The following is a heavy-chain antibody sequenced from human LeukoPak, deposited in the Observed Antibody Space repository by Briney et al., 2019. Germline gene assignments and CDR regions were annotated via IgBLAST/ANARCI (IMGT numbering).Heavy chain of an antibody. CDR2: MNSDSGNT. CDR3: ARGSRGYNYGLFDY. D-gene: IGHD5-18*01. V-gene: IGHV1-8*01. CDR1: GYTFTSYD. J-gene: IGHJ4*02. Sequence: ASVKVSCKASGYTFTSYDINWVRQATGQGLEWMGWMNSDSGNTGYAQKFQGRVTMTRNTSISTACMELSSLRSEDTAVYYCARGSRGYNYGLFDYWDQGTLVTVSS.